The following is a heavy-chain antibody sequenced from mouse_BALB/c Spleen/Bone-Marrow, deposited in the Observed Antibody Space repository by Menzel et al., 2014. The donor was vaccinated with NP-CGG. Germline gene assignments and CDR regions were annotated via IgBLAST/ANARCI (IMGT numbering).Heavy chain of an antibody. CDR2: INNGGGST. V-gene: IGHV5-12-2*01. Sequence: EVNLVESGGGLVEPGGSLKLSCAASGFTFIAYTMSWARQTPEKRLEWVAYINNGGGSTYYPDTVKGRFTISRDNAKNTLYLQMSSLKSEDTAMYYCARHGEERPVLAMDYWGQGTSVTVSS. CDR3: ARHGEERPVLAMDY. D-gene: IGHD2-14*01. J-gene: IGHJ4*01. CDR1: GFTFIAYT.